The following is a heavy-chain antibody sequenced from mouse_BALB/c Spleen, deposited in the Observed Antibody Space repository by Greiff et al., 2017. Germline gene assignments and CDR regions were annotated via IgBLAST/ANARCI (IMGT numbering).Heavy chain of an antibody. CDR2: IWAGGST. CDR3: ARGNIYYGSSYEGFAY. Sequence: VKLLESGPGLVAPSQSLSITCTVSGFSLTSYGVHWVRQPPGKGLEWLGVIWAGGSTNYNSALMSRLSISKDNSKSQVFLKMNSLQTHDTAMYYCARGNIYYGSSYEGFAYWGQGTLVTVSA. CDR1: GFSLTSYG. J-gene: IGHJ3*01. D-gene: IGHD1-1*01. V-gene: IGHV2-9*02.